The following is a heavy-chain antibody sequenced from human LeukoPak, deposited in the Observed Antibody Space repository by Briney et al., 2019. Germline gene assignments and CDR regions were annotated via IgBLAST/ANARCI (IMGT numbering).Heavy chain of an antibody. CDR3: TTYYDFWSGHYPFDY. Sequence: PSETLSLTCTVSGGSISSSSYYWGWIRQPPGKGLEWIGSIYYSGSTYYNPSLKSRVTISVDTSKNQFSPKLSSVTAADTAVYYCTTYYDFWSGHYPFDYWGQGTLVTVSS. J-gene: IGHJ4*02. CDR1: GGSISSSSYY. CDR2: IYYSGST. D-gene: IGHD3-3*01. V-gene: IGHV4-39*01.